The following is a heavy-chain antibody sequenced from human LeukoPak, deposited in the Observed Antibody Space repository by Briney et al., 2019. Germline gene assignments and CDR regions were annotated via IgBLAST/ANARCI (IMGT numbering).Heavy chain of an antibody. CDR2: XXHSXSX. Sequence: SETLSLTCVVXGXXXXXGXXXXXXXRQPXXXXXXXXXXXXHSXSXHYXXSLNSRVTISVDSSKNQYSLKLSSATAADTDVXYXARAAGPYSPFDHWGQGTLATVSS. CDR3: ARAAGPYSPFDH. J-gene: IGHJ4*02. CDR1: GXXXXXGXXX. V-gene: IGHV4-30-2*01. D-gene: IGHD2-15*01.